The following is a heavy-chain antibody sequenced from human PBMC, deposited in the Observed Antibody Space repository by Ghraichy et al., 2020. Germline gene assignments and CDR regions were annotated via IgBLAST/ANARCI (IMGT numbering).Heavy chain of an antibody. CDR1: GFTFSSYS. V-gene: IGHV3-21*01. Sequence: GGSLRLSCAASGFTFSSYSMNWVRQAPGKGLEWVSSISSSSSYIYYADSVKGRFTISRDNAKNSLYLQMNSLRAEDMAVYYCARDDYDFWGWFDPWGQGTLVTVSS. CDR2: ISSSSSYI. CDR3: ARDDYDFWGWFDP. J-gene: IGHJ5*02. D-gene: IGHD3-3*01.